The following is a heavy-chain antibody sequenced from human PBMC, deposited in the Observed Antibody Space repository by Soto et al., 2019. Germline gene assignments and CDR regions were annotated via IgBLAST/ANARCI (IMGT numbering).Heavy chain of an antibody. V-gene: IGHV3-23*01. D-gene: IGHD2-15*01. CDR3: AKDLSVVFDY. CDR1: GFNFSQYS. J-gene: IGHJ4*02. CDR2: ITDSGSGT. Sequence: PGGSLRLSCAASGFNFSQYSMSWVRQAPGKGLEWVSAITDSGSGTHYADSVKGRFTISRDNSKNTLYLQLNSLRAEDTAVYYCAKDLSVVFDYWGQGTLVTVSS.